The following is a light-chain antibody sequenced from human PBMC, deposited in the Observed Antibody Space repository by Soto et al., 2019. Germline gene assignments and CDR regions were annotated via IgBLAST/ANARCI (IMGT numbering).Light chain of an antibody. J-gene: IGKJ1*01. CDR3: QKYNSAPWT. CDR1: QVISNY. Sequence: DIQMTQSPSSLSASVGDRVTITCRASQVISNYLAWYQQKPGKVPKLLIYAASTLQSGVPFRFSGSGSGTDFTLTISSLQPKDVATYYCQKYNSAPWTFGQGTKVEIK. V-gene: IGKV1-27*01. CDR2: AAS.